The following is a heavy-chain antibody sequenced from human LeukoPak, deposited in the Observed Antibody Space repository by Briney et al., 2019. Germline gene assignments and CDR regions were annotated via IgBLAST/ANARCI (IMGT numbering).Heavy chain of an antibody. V-gene: IGHV4-30-2*01. D-gene: IGHD2-2*01. J-gene: IGHJ3*02. CDR1: GDSISSGSYS. CDR2: ISHSGNT. Sequence: PSQTLSLTCAVSGDSISSGSYSWSWIRQPPGKGLEWIGYISHSGNTYYSPSLKSRVTMSVDTSKNQFSLKLSSVTAADTAVYYCARDRRGIVVVPAALDAFDIWGQGTMVTVSS. CDR3: ARDRRGIVVVPAALDAFDI.